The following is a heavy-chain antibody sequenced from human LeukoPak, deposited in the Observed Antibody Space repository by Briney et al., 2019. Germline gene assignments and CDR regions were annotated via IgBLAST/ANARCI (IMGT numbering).Heavy chain of an antibody. CDR3: ARSVAVAGTYRY. V-gene: IGHV1-69*04. J-gene: IGHJ4*02. D-gene: IGHD6-19*01. Sequence: ASVKVSCKASGGTFSSYAISWVRQAPGQGLEWMGRIIPILGIANYAQKFQGRVTITADKSTSTAYMELSSLRSEDTAVYYCARSVAVAGTYRYWGQGTLVTVSS. CDR2: IIPILGIA. CDR1: GGTFSSYA.